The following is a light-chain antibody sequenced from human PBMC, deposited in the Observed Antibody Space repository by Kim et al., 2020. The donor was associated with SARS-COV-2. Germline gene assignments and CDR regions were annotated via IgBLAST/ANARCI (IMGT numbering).Light chain of an antibody. CDR1: QSISTN. Sequence: SASLGNRVTITCRASQSISTNLNWYQQKSGKAPKLLIYAASSLQGGVPSRFSGSGSGTDFTLTISSLQPEDSATYYCQQSNSTPLTFGGGTKLEI. CDR2: AAS. CDR3: QQSNSTPLT. V-gene: IGKV1-39*01. J-gene: IGKJ4*01.